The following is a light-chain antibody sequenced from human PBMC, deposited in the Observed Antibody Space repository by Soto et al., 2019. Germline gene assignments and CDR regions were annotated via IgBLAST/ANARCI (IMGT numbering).Light chain of an antibody. Sequence: DIQMTQSPSTLSASVGDRITITCRASQRINNWLAWYQQKPGKAPKLLISDASSLKSGVPSRFSGSGSGTEFTLTISSLQPDDFATYYCQQYNSYSWTFGQGTKVDI. J-gene: IGKJ1*01. CDR2: DAS. V-gene: IGKV1-5*01. CDR3: QQYNSYSWT. CDR1: QRINNW.